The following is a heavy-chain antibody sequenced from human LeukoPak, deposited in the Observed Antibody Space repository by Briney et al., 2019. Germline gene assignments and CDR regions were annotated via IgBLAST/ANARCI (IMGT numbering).Heavy chain of an antibody. Sequence: ETLSLTCAVYGGSFSGYYWSWVRQAPGKGLEWVGRIKSKTDGGTTDYAAPVKGRFTISRDDSKNTLYLQMNSLKTEDTAVYYCTRRGDYWGQGTLVTVSS. V-gene: IGHV3-15*01. J-gene: IGHJ4*02. CDR2: IKSKTDGGTT. CDR3: TRRGDY. CDR1: GGSFSGYY.